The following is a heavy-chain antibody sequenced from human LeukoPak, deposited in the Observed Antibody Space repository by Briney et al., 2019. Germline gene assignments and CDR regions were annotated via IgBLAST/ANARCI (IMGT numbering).Heavy chain of an antibody. D-gene: IGHD2-15*01. CDR3: ARVTPVYCSGGSCYGDY. CDR2: ISSSSSYI. CDR1: GFTFSSYS. V-gene: IGHV3-21*01. Sequence: GGSLRLSCAASGFTFSSYSMNWVRQAPGKGLEWVSSISSSSSYIYYADSVKGRFTISRDNAKNSLYLQMNSLRAEDTAVYYCARVTPVYCSGGSCYGDYWGQGTLVTVSS. J-gene: IGHJ4*02.